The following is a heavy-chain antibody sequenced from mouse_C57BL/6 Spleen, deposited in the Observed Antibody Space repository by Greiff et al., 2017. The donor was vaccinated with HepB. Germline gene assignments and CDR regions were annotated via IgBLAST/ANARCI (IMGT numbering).Heavy chain of an antibody. CDR1: GYTFTSYW. CDR3: ARGDDGYSPFAY. V-gene: IGHV1-55*01. Sequence: VQLQQPGAELVKPGASVKMSCKASGYTFTSYWITWVKQRPGQGLEWIGDIYPGSGSTNYNEKFKSKATLTVDTSSSTAYMQLSSLTSEDSAVYYCARGDDGYSPFAYWGQGTLVTVSA. CDR2: IYPGSGST. D-gene: IGHD2-3*01. J-gene: IGHJ3*01.